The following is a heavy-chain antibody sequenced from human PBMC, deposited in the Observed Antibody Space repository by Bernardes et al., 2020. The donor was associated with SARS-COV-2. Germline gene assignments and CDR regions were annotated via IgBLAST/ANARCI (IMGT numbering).Heavy chain of an antibody. J-gene: IGHJ4*02. V-gene: IGHV3-13*01. Sequence: GGFLRLSLSTPCFPLRCFDIPLVPPGSGKGLGLVSPLCTSCYTYYPRSVKGRFTIPRENAKNSLYLQMNSLRAGDTAVYYCARATLGREGGWGPKSESYYFDYWGQGTLVTVSS. D-gene: IGHD6-19*01. CDR3: ARATLGREGGWGPKSESYYFDY. CDR1: CFPLRCFD. CDR2: LCTSCYT.